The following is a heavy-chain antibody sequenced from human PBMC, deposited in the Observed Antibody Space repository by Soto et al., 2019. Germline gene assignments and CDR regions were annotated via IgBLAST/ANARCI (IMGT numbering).Heavy chain of an antibody. V-gene: IGHV1-69*13. J-gene: IGHJ4*02. CDR2: IIPIFGTA. CDR1: GGTFSSYA. Sequence: SVKVSCKASGGTFSSYAISWVRQAPGQGLEWMGGIIPIFGTANYAQEFQGRVTITADESTSTAYMELSSLRSEDTAVYYCAREKAAIDYWGQGTLVTVSS. CDR3: AREKAAIDY.